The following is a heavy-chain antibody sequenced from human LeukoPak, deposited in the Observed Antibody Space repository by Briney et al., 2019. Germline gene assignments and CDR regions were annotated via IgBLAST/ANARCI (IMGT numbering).Heavy chain of an antibody. Sequence: GGSLRLSCAVSGFTFSDYYMSWIRQAPGKGLEWVSYISSGGSTISHADSVKGPFTISRDNAENSLYLQMNSLRAEDTAVYYCARRAAAGRCCDYWGQGTLVTVSS. J-gene: IGHJ4*02. V-gene: IGHV3-11*01. CDR3: ARRAAAGRCCDY. D-gene: IGHD6-13*01. CDR1: GFTFSDYY. CDR2: ISSGGSTI.